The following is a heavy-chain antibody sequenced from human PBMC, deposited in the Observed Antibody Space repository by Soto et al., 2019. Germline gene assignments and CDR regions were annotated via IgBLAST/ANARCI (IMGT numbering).Heavy chain of an antibody. Sequence: GGSLRLSCAASGFTFSSYAMSWVRQAPGKGPEWVSAISGSGGSTYYADSVKGRFTISRDNSKNTLYLQMNSLRAEDTAVYYCPLSRVVAATLGFDYWGQETLVTVSS. CDR3: PLSRVVAATLGFDY. D-gene: IGHD2-15*01. CDR1: GFTFSSYA. J-gene: IGHJ4*02. V-gene: IGHV3-23*01. CDR2: ISGSGGST.